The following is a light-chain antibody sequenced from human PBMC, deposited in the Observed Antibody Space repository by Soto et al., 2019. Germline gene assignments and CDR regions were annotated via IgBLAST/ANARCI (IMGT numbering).Light chain of an antibody. J-gene: IGKJ1*01. Sequence: DIQMTQSPSSLSASVGDRVTITCRASQGVSNFLAWYQQRPGKVPKLLIYAASTLQSGVPSRFSGSGSGTDFTLTISSLQPEDVATYYCQKYNRAPWTVGQGTKGEIK. CDR2: AAS. V-gene: IGKV1-27*01. CDR1: QGVSNF. CDR3: QKYNRAPWT.